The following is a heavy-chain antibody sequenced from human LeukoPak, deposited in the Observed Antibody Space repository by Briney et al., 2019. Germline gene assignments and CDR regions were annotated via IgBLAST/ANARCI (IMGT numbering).Heavy chain of an antibody. V-gene: IGHV1-8*01. CDR3: ARVELEHYYYYGMDV. J-gene: IGHJ6*02. Sequence: ASVKVSCKASVYTCTSYDINWVRQATGQGLEWMGWMNPNSGNTGYAQKFQGRVTMTRNTSISTAYMELSSLRSEDTAVYYCARVELEHYYYYGMDVWGQGTTVTVSS. D-gene: IGHD1-1*01. CDR1: VYTCTSYD. CDR2: MNPNSGNT.